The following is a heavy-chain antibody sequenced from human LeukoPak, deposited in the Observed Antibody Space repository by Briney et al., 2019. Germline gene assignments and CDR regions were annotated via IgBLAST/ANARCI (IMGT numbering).Heavy chain of an antibody. J-gene: IGHJ4*02. V-gene: IGHV3-7*01. Sequence: GGSLRLSCAASGFTFSSYWMSWVRQAPGKGLEWVANIKQDGSEKYYVDSVKGRFTISRDNSKNTLYLQMNSLRAEDTAVYYCARDPGYSGSVGIDYWGQGTLVTVSS. CDR1: GFTFSSYW. D-gene: IGHD1-26*01. CDR2: IKQDGSEK. CDR3: ARDPGYSGSVGIDY.